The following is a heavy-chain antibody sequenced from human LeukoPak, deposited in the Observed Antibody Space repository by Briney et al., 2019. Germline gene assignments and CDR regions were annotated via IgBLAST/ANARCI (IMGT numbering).Heavy chain of an antibody. CDR2: INPSGGST. CDR1: GYTFTSYY. Sequence: ASVKVSCKASGYTFTSYYMHWVRQAPGQGLEWMGIINPSGGSTSYAQKFQGRVTMTRDTSTSTVYMELGSLRSEDTAVYYCARDGIVGATAHCFDYWGQGTLVTVSS. CDR3: ARDGIVGATAHCFDY. D-gene: IGHD1-26*01. V-gene: IGHV1-46*01. J-gene: IGHJ4*02.